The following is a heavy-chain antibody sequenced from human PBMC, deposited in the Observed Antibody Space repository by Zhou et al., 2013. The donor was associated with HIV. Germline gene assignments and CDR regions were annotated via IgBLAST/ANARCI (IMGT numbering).Heavy chain of an antibody. CDR1: GYAFTSYY. CDR2: INPGIGST. J-gene: IGHJ4*02. Sequence: QVQLVQSGAEMKKPGASVNISCEASGYAFTSYYIHWVRQAPGQGLEWLGLINPGIGSTYYAEKFQGRVTMTRDTSISTAYMELSSLRSEDTAMYYCARGRTLMYSSSWPYWGQGTLVTVSS. D-gene: IGHD6-13*01. V-gene: IGHV1-46*01. CDR3: ARGRTLMYSSSWPY.